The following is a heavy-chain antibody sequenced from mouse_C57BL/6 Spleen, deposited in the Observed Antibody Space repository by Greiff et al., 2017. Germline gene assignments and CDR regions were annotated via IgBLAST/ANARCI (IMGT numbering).Heavy chain of an antibody. CDR1: GFTFSSYG. CDR3: ARHGDGYTYYLDY. J-gene: IGHJ2*01. Sequence: EVKVVESGGDLVKPGGSLKLSCAASGFTFSSYGMSWVRQTPDKRLEWVATISSGGSYTYYPDSVKGRFTISRDNAKNTLYLQMSSLKSEDTAMYYCARHGDGYTYYLDYWGQGTTLTVSS. CDR2: ISSGGSYT. V-gene: IGHV5-6*01. D-gene: IGHD2-3*01.